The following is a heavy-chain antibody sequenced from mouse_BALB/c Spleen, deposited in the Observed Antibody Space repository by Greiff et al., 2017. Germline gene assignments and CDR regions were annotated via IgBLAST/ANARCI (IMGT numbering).Heavy chain of an antibody. CDR2: IYPGNSDT. Sequence: VQLKQSGTVLARPGASVKMSCKASGYSFTSYWMHWVKQRPGQGLEWIGAIYPGNSDTSYNQKFKGKAKLTAVTSASTAYMELSSLTNEDSAVYYCTRGKLLRQWGYAMDYWGQGTSVTVSS. D-gene: IGHD1-1*01. J-gene: IGHJ4*01. CDR1: GYSFTSYW. CDR3: TRGKLLRQWGYAMDY. V-gene: IGHV1-5*01.